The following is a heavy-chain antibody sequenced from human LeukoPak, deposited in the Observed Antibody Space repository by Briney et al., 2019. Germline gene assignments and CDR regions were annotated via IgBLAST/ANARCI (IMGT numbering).Heavy chain of an antibody. V-gene: IGHV3-23*01. CDR2: ISGSGGST. J-gene: IGHJ4*02. Sequence: PGGSLRLSCAASGFTFSSYSMNWVRQAPGKGLEWVSAISGSGGSTYYADSVKGRFTISRDNSKNTLYLQMNSLRAEDTAVYYCAKVAVGIVVGGSDYWGQGTLVTVSS. CDR1: GFTFSSYS. CDR3: AKVAVGIVVGGSDY. D-gene: IGHD2-2*01.